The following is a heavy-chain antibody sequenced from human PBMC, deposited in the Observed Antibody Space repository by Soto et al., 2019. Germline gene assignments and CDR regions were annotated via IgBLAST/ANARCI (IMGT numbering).Heavy chain of an antibody. D-gene: IGHD6-6*01. Sequence: PGGSLRLSCAASGFTFSSYSMNWVRQAPGKGLEWVSSISSSSSYIYYADSVKGRFTISRDNAKNSLYLQMNSLRAEDTAVYYCASRGYSSASDHSYLCFDYWGQGILVTVSS. J-gene: IGHJ4*02. CDR2: ISSSSSYI. CDR3: ASRGYSSASDHSYLCFDY. V-gene: IGHV3-21*06. CDR1: GFTFSSYS.